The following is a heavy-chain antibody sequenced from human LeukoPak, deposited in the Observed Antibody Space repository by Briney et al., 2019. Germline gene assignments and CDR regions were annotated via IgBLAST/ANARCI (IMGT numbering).Heavy chain of an antibody. V-gene: IGHV3-23*01. J-gene: IGHJ4*02. CDR3: AKVPWYYYDSSGYLIDY. CDR2: ISGSGGST. D-gene: IGHD3-22*01. Sequence: GGSLRLSCAASGFTFGSYAMSWVRQAPGKGLEWVSAISGSGGSTYYADSVKGRFTISRDNSKNTLYLQMNSLRAEDTAVYYCAKVPWYYYDSSGYLIDYWGQGTLVTVSS. CDR1: GFTFGSYA.